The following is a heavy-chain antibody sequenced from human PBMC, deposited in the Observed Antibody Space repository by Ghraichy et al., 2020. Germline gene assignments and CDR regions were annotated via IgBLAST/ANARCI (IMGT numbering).Heavy chain of an antibody. D-gene: IGHD3-10*01. Sequence: ASVKVSCKASGYTFTSYYMHWVRQAPGQGLEWMGIINPSGGSTSYAQKFQGRVTMTRDTSTSTVYMELSSLRSEDTAVYYCARDLYYGSGSYYTVLLGYWGQGTLVTVSS. CDR1: GYTFTSYY. CDR3: ARDLYYGSGSYYTVLLGY. V-gene: IGHV1-46*01. CDR2: INPSGGST. J-gene: IGHJ4*02.